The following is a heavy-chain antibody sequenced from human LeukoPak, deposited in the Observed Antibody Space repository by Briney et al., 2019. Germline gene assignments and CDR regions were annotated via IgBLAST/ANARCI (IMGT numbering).Heavy chain of an antibody. CDR3: TREPAAIDYFDY. CDR1: GGSVSGYY. V-gene: IGHV4-4*08. CDR2: IYHTGHT. J-gene: IGHJ4*02. Sequence: PSETPSLTFTVSGGSVSGYYWSLFRQPPRGRLQWIGYIYHTGHTHYNASLKGRVTMSMDTSQSQISLRMSSMTAADTAVYYCTREPAAIDYFDYWGQGTLVTVSS. D-gene: IGHD2-2*02.